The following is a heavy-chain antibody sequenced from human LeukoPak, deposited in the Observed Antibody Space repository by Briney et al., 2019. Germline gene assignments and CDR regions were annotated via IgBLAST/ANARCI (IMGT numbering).Heavy chain of an antibody. V-gene: IGHV1-18*01. CDR3: ERDCDYYGAVSYPY. D-gene: IGHD3-10*01. CDR2: ISAYNGNT. Sequence: ASVKVSCKASGYTFTSYGISWVRQAPGQGLEWMGWISAYNGNTNYAQKLQGRVTMTTDTSTSTTYMELRSLRSDDTAVYYCERDCDYYGAVSYPYWGQGTLVTVSS. J-gene: IGHJ4*02. CDR1: GYTFTSYG.